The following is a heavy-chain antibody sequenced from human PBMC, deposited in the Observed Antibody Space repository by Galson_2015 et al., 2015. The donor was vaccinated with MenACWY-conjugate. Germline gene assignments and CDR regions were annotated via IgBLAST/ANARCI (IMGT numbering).Heavy chain of an antibody. Sequence: SVKVSCKASATTFRTFSISWVRQAPGQGPEWMGRIIPIVDVTNYAQKFQGRVTVTADKSTSTAYMELSTLKSEDTAVYYCASAHYDMSTGYSGPFDYWGQGTLVTVSS. J-gene: IGHJ4*02. CDR3: ASAHYDMSTGYSGPFDY. CDR1: ATTFRTFS. CDR2: IIPIVDVT. V-gene: IGHV1-69*02. D-gene: IGHD3-9*01.